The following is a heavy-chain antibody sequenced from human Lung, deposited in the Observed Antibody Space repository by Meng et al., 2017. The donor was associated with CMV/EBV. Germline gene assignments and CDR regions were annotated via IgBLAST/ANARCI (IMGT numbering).Heavy chain of an antibody. Sequence: HVQPPESGPGLVQPSGTLSLTWAVLGGSISSSNWWSWVRQPPGKGLEWIGEIYHSGSTNYNPSLKSRVTISVDKSKNQFSLKLSSVTAADTAVYYCASFPPPGKQWLVADYWGQGTLVTVSS. CDR1: GGSISSSNW. D-gene: IGHD6-19*01. CDR2: IYHSGST. CDR3: ASFPPPGKQWLVADY. J-gene: IGHJ4*02. V-gene: IGHV4-4*02.